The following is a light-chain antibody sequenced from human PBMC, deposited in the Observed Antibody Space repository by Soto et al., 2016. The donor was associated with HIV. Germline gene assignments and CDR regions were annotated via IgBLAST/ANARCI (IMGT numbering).Light chain of an antibody. J-gene: IGLJ3*02. CDR3: QVWDNSRDHWV. Sequence: SYELTQPPSVSVAPGKTARITCGGNNIGSKSVHWYQQKPGQAPVLVVYGDSDRPPGIPERFSGSNSENTATLTISRVEAGDEADYYCQVWDNSRDHWVFGGGTKLTVL. V-gene: IGLV3-21*03. CDR2: GDS. CDR1: NIGSKS.